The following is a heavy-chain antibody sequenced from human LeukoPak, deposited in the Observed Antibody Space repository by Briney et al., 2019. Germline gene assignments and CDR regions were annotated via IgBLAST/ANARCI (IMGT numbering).Heavy chain of an antibody. D-gene: IGHD1-1*01. CDR2: IRSKAYGGTT. V-gene: IGHV3-49*04. CDR3: TRGDWNDDN. Sequence: GGSLRLSCTASGFTFGDYAMSWVRQAPGKGLEWVGFIRSKAYGGTTEYAASVKGRFTFSRDDSKSIAYLQMNSLKTEDTAVYYCTRGDWNDDNWGQGTLVTVSS. J-gene: IGHJ4*02. CDR1: GFTFGDYA.